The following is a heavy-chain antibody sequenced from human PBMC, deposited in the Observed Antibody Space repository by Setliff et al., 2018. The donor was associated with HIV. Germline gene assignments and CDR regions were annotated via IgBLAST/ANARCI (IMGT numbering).Heavy chain of an antibody. CDR2: ISHTGST. CDR1: NGSINGYY. Sequence: SETLSLTCSVSNGSINGYYWTWIRQPPGKGLEWIGYISHTGSTNFNPSLKSRVTMSVDMSKNQFSLSLTSVTAADTGVYYCARGLISASWTPTYWGRGTLVTVSS. V-gene: IGHV4-4*08. J-gene: IGHJ4*02. CDR3: ARGLISASWTPTY. D-gene: IGHD3-10*01.